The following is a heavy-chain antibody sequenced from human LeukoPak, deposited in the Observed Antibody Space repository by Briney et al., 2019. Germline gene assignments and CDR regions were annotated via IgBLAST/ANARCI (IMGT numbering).Heavy chain of an antibody. CDR2: INHSGST. CDR3: ARDLTGYYFDY. V-gene: IGHV4-34*01. J-gene: IGHJ4*02. Sequence: SETLSLTCAVYGGSFSGYYWSWNRQPPGKGLEWIGEINHSGSTNYNPSLKSRVTISVDTSKNQFSLKLSSVTAADTAVYYCARDLTGYYFDYWGQGTLVTVSS. CDR1: GGSFSGYY. D-gene: IGHD3-10*01.